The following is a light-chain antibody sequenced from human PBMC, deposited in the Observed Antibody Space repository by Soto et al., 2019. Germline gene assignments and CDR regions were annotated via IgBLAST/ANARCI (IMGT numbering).Light chain of an antibody. J-gene: IGKJ4*01. Sequence: DIQMTQSPSSLSASVGDRVTITCRAGQYIGRYLNWYQQKPGKAPKLLIYAASSLHSGVPSRFTGSGSGTDFTLTISSLQHEDFATYSCQQTYRTPLTFGGGTKVDI. V-gene: IGKV1-39*01. CDR1: QYIGRY. CDR3: QQTYRTPLT. CDR2: AAS.